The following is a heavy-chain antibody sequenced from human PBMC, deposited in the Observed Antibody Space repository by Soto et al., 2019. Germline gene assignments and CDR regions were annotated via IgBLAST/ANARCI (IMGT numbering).Heavy chain of an antibody. CDR2: IYYSGST. J-gene: IGHJ4*02. CDR3: ARAPGYSYGPLFDY. D-gene: IGHD5-18*01. Sequence: SETMSLTCTVAGGSVSSGVCYWGWIRQSPGKGLEWIGHIYYSGSTNYNPSLKSRVTISVDTSKNQFSLKLSSVTAADTAVYYCARAPGYSYGPLFDYWGQGTLVTVSS. CDR1: GGSVSSGVCY. V-gene: IGHV4-61*08.